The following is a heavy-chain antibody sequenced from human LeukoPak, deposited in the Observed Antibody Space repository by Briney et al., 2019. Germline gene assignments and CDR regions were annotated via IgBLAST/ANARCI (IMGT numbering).Heavy chain of an antibody. V-gene: IGHV4-4*02. J-gene: IGHJ4*02. CDR2: IYHSGST. Sequence: SETLSLTCAVSGGSISSSNWWSWVRQPPGKGLEWIGEIYHSGSTNYNPSLKSRVTISVDTSKNQFSLKLSSVTAADTAVYYCAVRGYCSGGSCYLIDYWGQGTLVTVSS. CDR1: GGSISSSNW. CDR3: AVRGYCSGGSCYLIDY. D-gene: IGHD2-15*01.